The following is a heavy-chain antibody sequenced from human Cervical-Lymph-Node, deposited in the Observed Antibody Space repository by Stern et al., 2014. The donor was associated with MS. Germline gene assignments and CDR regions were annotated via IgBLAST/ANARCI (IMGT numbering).Heavy chain of an antibody. J-gene: IGHJ4*02. CDR2: INPRSGTP. CDR1: AYTFTNYY. CDR3: ATLCAPLISSFDY. Sequence: VHLVESGAEVKKPGASVKVSCKTSAYTFTNYYMHWVRQAPGQGLEWMGLINPRSGTPSYTQKFQGRVTMARDTSTSTVYMDLSSLRSDDTAVYYCATLCAPLISSFDYWGQGTLVTVSS. V-gene: IGHV1-46*03. D-gene: IGHD2-2*01.